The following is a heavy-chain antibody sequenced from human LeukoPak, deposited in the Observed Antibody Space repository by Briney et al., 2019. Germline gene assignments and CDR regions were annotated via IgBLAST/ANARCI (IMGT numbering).Heavy chain of an antibody. J-gene: IGHJ4*02. V-gene: IGHV3-23*01. D-gene: IGHD3-3*02. CDR2: ISGSGGST. CDR1: GFTFSSYA. Sequence: PGGSLRLSCAASGFTFSSYAMSWVRQAPGKGLEWVSAISGSGGSTYYADSVKGRFTISRDNSKNTLYLQMNSLRAEDTAVYYCAINPRRGPILYYFDYWGQGTLVTVSS. CDR3: AINPRRGPILYYFDY.